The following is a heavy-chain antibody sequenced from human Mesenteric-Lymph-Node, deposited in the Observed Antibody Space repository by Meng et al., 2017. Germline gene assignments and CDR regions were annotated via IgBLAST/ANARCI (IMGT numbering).Heavy chain of an antibody. V-gene: IGHV3-30*04. J-gene: IGHJ6*02. CDR3: AKVADDTRGFYYYGMDV. D-gene: IGHD2-15*01. CDR2: ISDDGNEK. Sequence: GGSLRLSCAGSGFTFSNYAIHWVRQAPGKGLEWLAVISDDGNEKHYAGSVKGRFTSSRDNSKNMVYLQMNSLRAEDTAVYYWAKVADDTRGFYYYGMDVWGQGTMVTVSS. CDR1: GFTFSNYA.